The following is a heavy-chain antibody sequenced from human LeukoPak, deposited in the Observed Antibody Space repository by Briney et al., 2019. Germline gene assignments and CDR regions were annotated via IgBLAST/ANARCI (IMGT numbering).Heavy chain of an antibody. D-gene: IGHD6-19*01. CDR3: ARQGYKSPYSSGWYFSGWFDP. V-gene: IGHV4-34*01. J-gene: IGHJ5*02. Sequence: PSETLSLTCAVYGGSFSGYYWSWIRQPPGKGLEWIGEINHSGSTNYNPSLKSRVTISVDTSKNQFSLKLSSVTAADTAVYYCARQGYKSPYSSGWYFSGWFDPWGQGTLVTVSS. CDR2: INHSGST. CDR1: GGSFSGYY.